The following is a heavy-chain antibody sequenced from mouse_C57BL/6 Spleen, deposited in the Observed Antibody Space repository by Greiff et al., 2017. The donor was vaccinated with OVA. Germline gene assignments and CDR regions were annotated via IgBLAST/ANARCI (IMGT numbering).Heavy chain of an antibody. CDR3: ARGAYGSSYYWYFDV. CDR1: GYAFTNYL. D-gene: IGHD1-1*01. V-gene: IGHV1-54*01. Sequence: VKLMESGAELVRPGTSVKVSCKASGYAFTNYLIEWVKQRPGQGLEWIGVINPGSGGTKYNEKFKGKATLTADKSSSTAYMQLSSLTSEDSAVYFCARGAYGSSYYWYFDVWGTGTTVTVSS. CDR2: INPGSGGT. J-gene: IGHJ1*03.